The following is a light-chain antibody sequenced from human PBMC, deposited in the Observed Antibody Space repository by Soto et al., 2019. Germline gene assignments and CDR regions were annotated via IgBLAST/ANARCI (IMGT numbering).Light chain of an antibody. V-gene: IGLV1-44*01. J-gene: IGLJ2*01. CDR1: SSNIGSNS. CDR3: AAWDNSLNRPE. CDR2: NNN. Sequence: QSVLMQPPSASGTPGQRVTISCSGSSSNIGSNSVTWYQQFPGTAPKLLINNNNQRPSGVPDRFSGSKSGTSASLAISGLQSEDEADYYCAAWDNSLNRPEFGGGTKLTVL.